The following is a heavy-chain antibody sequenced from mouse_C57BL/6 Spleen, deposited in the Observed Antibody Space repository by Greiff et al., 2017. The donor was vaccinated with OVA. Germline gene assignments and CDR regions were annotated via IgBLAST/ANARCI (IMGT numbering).Heavy chain of an antibody. D-gene: IGHD3-2*02. J-gene: IGHJ2*01. CDR3: ARHEATGSYYFDY. V-gene: IGHV5-6*01. CDR2: ISSGGSYT. Sequence: LVESGGDLVKPGGSLKLSCAASGFTFSSYGMSWVRQTPDKRLEWVATISSGGSYTYYPDSVKGRFTISRDNAKNTLYLQMSSLKSEDTAMYYCARHEATGSYYFDYWGQGTTLTVSS. CDR1: GFTFSSYG.